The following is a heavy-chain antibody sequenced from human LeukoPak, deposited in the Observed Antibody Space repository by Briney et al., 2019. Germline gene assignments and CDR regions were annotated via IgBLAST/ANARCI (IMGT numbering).Heavy chain of an antibody. CDR1: GGSINYYY. Sequence: SETLSLTCTVSGGSINYYYWSWIRQPPGQGLEWIGYVYNIGSTNYNPTLKSRVTISVDTSKNQFSLMLTSVTAADTAVYYCARGGNYSSGWQTSPGFDYWGQGTLVTVSS. CDR3: ARGGNYSSGWQTSPGFDY. J-gene: IGHJ4*02. V-gene: IGHV4-59*01. D-gene: IGHD6-19*01. CDR2: VYNIGST.